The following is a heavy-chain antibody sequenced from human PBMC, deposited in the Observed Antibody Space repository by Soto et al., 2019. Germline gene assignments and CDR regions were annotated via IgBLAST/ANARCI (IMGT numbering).Heavy chain of an antibody. CDR2: IIPIFGTA. CDR3: ARDNLAVAGIYYYYGMDV. CDR1: GGTFSSYA. D-gene: IGHD6-19*01. J-gene: IGHJ6*02. V-gene: IGHV1-69*13. Sequence: ASVKVSCKASGGTFSSYAISWVRQAPGQGLEWMGGIIPIFGTANYAQKFQGRVTITADESTSTAYMELSSLRSEDTAVYYCARDNLAVAGIYYYYGMDVWGQGTTVTVSS.